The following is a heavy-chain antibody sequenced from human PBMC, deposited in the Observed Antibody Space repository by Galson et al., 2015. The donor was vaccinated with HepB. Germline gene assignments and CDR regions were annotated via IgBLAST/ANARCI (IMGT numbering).Heavy chain of an antibody. D-gene: IGHD1-26*01. CDR2: IYYSGTT. CDR1: GGSISSPDYH. V-gene: IGHV4-31*03. J-gene: IGHJ5*02. CDR3: ARWGGGPTRWFDP. Sequence: TLSLTCTVSGGSISSPDYHWGWIRQHPGKGLEYIGYIYYSGTTYYNPSLKSRVTISVDTSKNQFSLKLSSVTAADTAMYYCARWGGGPTRWFDPWGQGTLVTVSS.